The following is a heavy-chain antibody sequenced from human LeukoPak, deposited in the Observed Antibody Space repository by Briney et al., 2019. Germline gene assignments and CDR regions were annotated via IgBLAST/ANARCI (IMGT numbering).Heavy chain of an antibody. D-gene: IGHD6-19*01. CDR3: ARVDGAVGDAFDI. V-gene: IGHV1-2*04. CDR2: INPNSGGT. Sequence: ASVKVSCKASGYTFTGYYMHWVRQAPGQGLEWMGWINPNSGGTNYAQKFQGWVTMTRDTSISTAYMELSRLRSDDTAVYYCARVDGAVGDAFDIWGQGTMVTVSS. J-gene: IGHJ3*02. CDR1: GYTFTGYY.